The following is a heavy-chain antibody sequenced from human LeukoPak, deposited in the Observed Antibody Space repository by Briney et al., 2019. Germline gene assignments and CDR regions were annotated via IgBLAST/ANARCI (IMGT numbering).Heavy chain of an antibody. Sequence: SETLSLTCAVSGGSISSGGYSWSWIRQPPGKGLEWIGYIYYSGSTYYNPSLKSRVTISVDTSKNQFSLKLSSVTAADTAVYYCARATTLTYYYGSGSHAAFDYWGQGTLVTVSS. CDR3: ARATTLTYYYGSGSHAAFDY. J-gene: IGHJ4*02. CDR2: IYYSGST. V-gene: IGHV4-30-4*07. CDR1: GGSISSGGYS. D-gene: IGHD3-10*01.